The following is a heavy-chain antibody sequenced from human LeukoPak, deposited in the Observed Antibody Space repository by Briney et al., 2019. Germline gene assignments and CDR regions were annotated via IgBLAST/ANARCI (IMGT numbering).Heavy chain of an antibody. D-gene: IGHD3-3*01. J-gene: IGHJ5*02. CDR2: INHSGST. Sequence: PSETLSLTCAVYGGSFSGYYWSWIRQPPGKGLEWIGEINHSGSTNYNPSLKSRVTISVDTSKNQFSLKLSSVTAADTAVYYCARGRYYDFWSGWANNWFDPWGQGTLVTVSP. V-gene: IGHV4-34*01. CDR3: ARGRYYDFWSGWANNWFDP. CDR1: GGSFSGYY.